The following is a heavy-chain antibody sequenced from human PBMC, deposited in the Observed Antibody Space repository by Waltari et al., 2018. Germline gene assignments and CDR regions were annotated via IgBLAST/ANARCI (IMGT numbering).Heavy chain of an antibody. Sequence: QVQLVESGGGVVQPGRSLRLSCAASGFTFSSYAMHWVRQAPGKGLEWVAVISYDGSNKYYADSVKGRFTISRDNSKNTLYLQMNSLRAEDTAVYYCATGGGHIVVVIAIRPNDAFDIWGQGTMVTVSS. CDR3: ATGGGHIVVVIAIRPNDAFDI. V-gene: IGHV3-30-3*01. CDR2: ISYDGSNK. J-gene: IGHJ3*02. D-gene: IGHD2-21*01. CDR1: GFTFSSYA.